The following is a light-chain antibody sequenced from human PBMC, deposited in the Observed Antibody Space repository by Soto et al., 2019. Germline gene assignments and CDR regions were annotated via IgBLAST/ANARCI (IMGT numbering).Light chain of an antibody. Sequence: EIVLTQPPGTLSLSPGERATLSCRASQSVSSYLAWYQKKPGQAPRLLIYDASSRATGIPDRFSGSGSGTDFTLTISTLEPEDFAVYYCKQYGSSWTFGQGTMVEIK. V-gene: IGKV3-20*01. CDR3: KQYGSSWT. CDR2: DAS. CDR1: QSVSSY. J-gene: IGKJ1*01.